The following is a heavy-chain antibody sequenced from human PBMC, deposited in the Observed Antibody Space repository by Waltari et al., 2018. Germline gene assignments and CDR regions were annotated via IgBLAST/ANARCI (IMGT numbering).Heavy chain of an antibody. V-gene: IGHV3-7*01. J-gene: IGHJ4*02. CDR1: GFTFRSHW. CDR3: ARTEMATIFDY. Sequence: EVQLVESGGGLVQPGGSLRLSCAASGFTFRSHWLSWVRQAPGKGLEWVANIKQDGSEKYYVDSVKGRFTISRDNAKNSLYLQMNSLRAEDTAVYYCARTEMATIFDYWGQGTLVTVSS. CDR2: IKQDGSEK. D-gene: IGHD5-12*01.